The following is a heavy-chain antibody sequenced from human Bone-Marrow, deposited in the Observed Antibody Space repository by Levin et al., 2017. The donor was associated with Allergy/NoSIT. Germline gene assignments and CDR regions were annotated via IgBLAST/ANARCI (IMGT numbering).Heavy chain of an antibody. CDR1: GFTFSIYG. D-gene: IGHD3-10*01. J-gene: IGHJ4*02. CDR3: VGDPHGSGRGFLDY. CDR2: ISYDGSKQ. V-gene: IGHV3-33*05. Sequence: PGGSLRLSCSASGFTFSIYGMHWVRQAPGKGLEWVALISYDGSKQTYADSVRDRFTISRDNSKYTVYLQMNSVRANDTAIYYCVGDPHGSGRGFLDYWGQGSLVTVSS.